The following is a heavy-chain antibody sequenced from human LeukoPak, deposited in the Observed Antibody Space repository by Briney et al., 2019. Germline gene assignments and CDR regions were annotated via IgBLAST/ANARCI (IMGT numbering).Heavy chain of an antibody. CDR2: MYYSGST. J-gene: IGHJ4*02. CDR3: ARRRDLYSGSYYPFDY. D-gene: IGHD1-26*01. Sequence: SETLSLTCTVSGGSIRSYYGSWIRQPPGKGREWIGYMYYSGSTNYNPSTNDNPSLKSRVTISVDTSKNQFSLKLSSVTAADTAMYYCARRRDLYSGSYYPFDYWGQGTLVTVSS. V-gene: IGHV4-59*01. CDR1: GGSIRSYY.